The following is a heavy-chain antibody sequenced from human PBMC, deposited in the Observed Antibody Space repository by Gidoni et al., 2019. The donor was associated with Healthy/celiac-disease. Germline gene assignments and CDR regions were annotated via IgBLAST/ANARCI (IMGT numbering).Heavy chain of an antibody. V-gene: IGHV1-18*01. CDR3: AREGGSPVVLMVYATLNTYYYYYGMDV. D-gene: IGHD2-8*01. J-gene: IGHJ6*02. CDR2: ISAYNGNT. CDR1: GYTFTSYG. Sequence: QVQLVQSGAEVKKPGASVKVSCKASGYTFTSYGISWVRQAPGQGLEWMGWISAYNGNTNDAQKLQGRVTMTTDTSTSTAYMELRSLRSDDTAVYYCAREGGSPVVLMVYATLNTYYYYYGMDVWGQGTTVTVSS.